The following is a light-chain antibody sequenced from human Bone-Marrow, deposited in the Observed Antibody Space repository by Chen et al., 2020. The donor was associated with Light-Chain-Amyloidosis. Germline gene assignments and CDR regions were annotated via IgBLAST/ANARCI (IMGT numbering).Light chain of an antibody. J-gene: IGLJ2*01. V-gene: IGLV2-23*01. Sequence: QSALTQPASVSGSPGQSITISCTETSSDVGSYNLVSWYQQHPDKAPKLMIYEDNIRPSGVSSRFSGSKSCNTASLTISGLQAEAQADYYCCSYGGRGSLDVVFGGGTKLTVL. CDR1: SSDVGSYNL. CDR3: CSYGGRGSLDVV. CDR2: EDN.